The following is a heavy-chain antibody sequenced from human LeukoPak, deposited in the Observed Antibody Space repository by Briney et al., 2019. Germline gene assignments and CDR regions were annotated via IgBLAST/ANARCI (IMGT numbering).Heavy chain of an antibody. CDR2: ISSDGNNT. CDR1: GFTFSSGY. J-gene: IGHJ4*02. CDR3: PRYPGGGVY. V-gene: IGHV3-74*01. D-gene: IGHD3-10*01. Sequence: GGSLRLSCAVSGFTFSSGYMHWVRQPPGKGPVWVSRISSDGNNTIYADSVKGRFTISRDDARNTLYLQMNRLRDPDTAVYYCPRYPGGGVYWGQGTLVTVSS.